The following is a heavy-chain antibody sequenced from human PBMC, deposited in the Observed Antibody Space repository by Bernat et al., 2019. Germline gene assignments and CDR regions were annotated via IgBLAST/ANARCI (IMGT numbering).Heavy chain of an antibody. V-gene: IGHV3-33*05. CDR2: ISYDGSNK. CDR1: GFTFSSYG. D-gene: IGHD2-2*02. Sequence: QVQLVESGGGVVQPGRSLTLSCAASGFTFSSYGMHWVRQAPGKGLEWVAVISYDGSNKYYADSVKGRFTISRDNSKNTLYLQMNSLRAEDTAVYYCAKSIPNSPQGYYWGQGTLVTVSS. CDR3: AKSIPNSPQGYY. J-gene: IGHJ4*02.